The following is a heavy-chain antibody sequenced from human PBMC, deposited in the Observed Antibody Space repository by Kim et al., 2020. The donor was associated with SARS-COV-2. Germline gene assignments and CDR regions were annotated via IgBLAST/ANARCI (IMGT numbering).Heavy chain of an antibody. CDR1: GGTFSSYA. CDR3: ARVSDSSSPRVLHMVLDV. D-gene: IGHD6-6*01. J-gene: IGHJ6*03. V-gene: IGHV1-69*04. Sequence: SVKVSCNASGGTFSSYAISWVRQAPGQGLEWMGRIIPILGIANYAQKFQGRVTITADESTSTAYMELSSLRSEDTAVYYCARVSDSSSPRVLHMVLDVWGKGHTVRVS. CDR2: IIPILGIA.